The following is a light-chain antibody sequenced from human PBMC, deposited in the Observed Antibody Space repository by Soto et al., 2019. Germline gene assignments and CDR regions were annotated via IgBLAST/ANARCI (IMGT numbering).Light chain of an antibody. Sequence: DIHMTQSPSSLSASVGDRVIITCRASQDIHNRLGWFQQKSEKARKSRIYRASNLQSGVPSRFVGSGSGTAFTLTINNLQPEDFATYFCQQYDDYPLTFGGGTKVEIK. V-gene: IGKV1D-16*01. CDR3: QQYDDYPLT. CDR2: RAS. CDR1: QDIHNR. J-gene: IGKJ4*01.